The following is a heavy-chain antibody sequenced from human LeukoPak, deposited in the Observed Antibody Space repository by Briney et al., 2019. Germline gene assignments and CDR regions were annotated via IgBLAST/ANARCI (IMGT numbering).Heavy chain of an antibody. D-gene: IGHD3-9*01. CDR1: GGSFSGCY. CDR2: INHSGST. V-gene: IGHV4-34*01. CDR3: ARGSRVLRYFDWLSSGAFDI. Sequence: SETLSLTCAVYGGSFSGCYWSWIRQPPGKGLEWIGEINHSGSTNYNPSLKSRFTISVDTSKNQFSLKLSSVTAADTAVYYCARGSRVLRYFDWLSSGAFDIWGQGTMVTVSS. J-gene: IGHJ3*02.